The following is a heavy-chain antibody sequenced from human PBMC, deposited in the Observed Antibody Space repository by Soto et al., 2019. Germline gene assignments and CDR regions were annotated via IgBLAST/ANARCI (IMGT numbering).Heavy chain of an antibody. CDR2: IYHSGST. CDR3: ARGGHCSSTSCHVYYYYYGMDV. V-gene: IGHV4-38-2*01. D-gene: IGHD2-2*01. J-gene: IGHJ6*02. CDR1: GYSISSGYY. Sequence: SETLSLTCAVSGYSISSGYYCGWIRQPPGKGLEWIGSIYHSGSTYYNPSLKSRVTISVDTSRNQFSLKLSSVTAADTAVYYCARGGHCSSTSCHVYYYYYGMDVWGQGTTVTVSS.